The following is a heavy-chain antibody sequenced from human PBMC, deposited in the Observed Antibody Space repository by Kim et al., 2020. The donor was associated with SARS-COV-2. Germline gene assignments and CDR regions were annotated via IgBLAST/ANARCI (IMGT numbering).Heavy chain of an antibody. CDR3: AKDFLGSGLRYFGWLSPIVRWFDT. D-gene: IGHD3-9*01. V-gene: IGHV3-23*01. Sequence: GGSLRLSCAASGFTFSSYAMSWVRQAPGKGLEWVSAISGSGGSTYYADSVKGRFTISRDNSKNTLYLQMNSLRAEDTAVYYCAKDFLGSGLRYFGWLSPIVRWFDTWGQGTLVTVSS. CDR1: GFTFSSYA. J-gene: IGHJ5*02. CDR2: ISGSGGST.